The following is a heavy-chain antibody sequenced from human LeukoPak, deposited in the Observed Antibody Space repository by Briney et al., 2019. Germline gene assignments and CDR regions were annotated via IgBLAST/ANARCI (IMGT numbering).Heavy chain of an antibody. CDR2: IKCDGSEK. V-gene: IGHV3-52*01. J-gene: IGHJ3*02. CDR1: GFTFSNSW. Sequence: GGSLRLSCAASGFTFSNSWMHWVCQAPEKGLEWVADIKCDGSEKCYVDSVKGRLTISRDNAKNSLYLQVDSLRAEDMTVYYCVRGVGSSTSCYVRAFDIWGQGTMVTVSS. CDR3: VRGVGSSTSCYVRAFDI. D-gene: IGHD2-2*01.